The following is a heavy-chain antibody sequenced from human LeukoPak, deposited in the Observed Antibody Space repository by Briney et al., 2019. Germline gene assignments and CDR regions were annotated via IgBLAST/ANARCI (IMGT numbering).Heavy chain of an antibody. V-gene: IGHV3-21*01. CDR3: ARLYYYDSSGPNPAYVY. D-gene: IGHD3-22*01. Sequence: PGGSLRLSCAASGFTFSSYSMNWVRQAPGKGLEWVSSISSSSSYIYYADSVKGRFTISRDNAKNSLYLQMNSLRAEDTAVYYCARLYYYDSSGPNPAYVYWGQGTLVTVSS. CDR1: GFTFSSYS. CDR2: ISSSSSYI. J-gene: IGHJ4*02.